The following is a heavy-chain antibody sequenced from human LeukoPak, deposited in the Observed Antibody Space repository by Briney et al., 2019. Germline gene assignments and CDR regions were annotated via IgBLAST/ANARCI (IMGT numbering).Heavy chain of an antibody. CDR1: GFTFSTLA. CDR2: ISWNSDSI. J-gene: IGHJ4*02. CDR3: AKDIGHTMIRGVIVD. V-gene: IGHV3-9*01. Sequence: GGSLRLSCTASGFTFSTLAMSWVRQAPGRGLEWVSGISWNSDSIDYADSVKGRFTISRDNAKTSLYLQMNSLRVEDTALYYCAKDIGHTMIRGVIVDWGQGTLVTVSS. D-gene: IGHD3-10*01.